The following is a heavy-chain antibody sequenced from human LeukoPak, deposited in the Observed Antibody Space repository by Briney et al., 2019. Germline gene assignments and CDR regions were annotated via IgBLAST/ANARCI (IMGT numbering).Heavy chain of an antibody. CDR3: ARVLTGSNRQLDC. J-gene: IGHJ4*02. CDR1: EFTFSSYW. CDR2: INSDGSIT. D-gene: IGHD3-9*01. V-gene: IGHV3-74*01. Sequence: GGSLRLSCAASEFTFSSYWMHWVRQAPGKGLVWVSRINSDGSITTYADSVKGRFTISRDNAKNTLYLQMNSLRAEDTAVYFCARVLTGSNRQLDCWGQGTLVTVSS.